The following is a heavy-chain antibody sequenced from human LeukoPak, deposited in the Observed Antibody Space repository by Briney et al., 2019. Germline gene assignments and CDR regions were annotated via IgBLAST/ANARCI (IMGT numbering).Heavy chain of an antibody. CDR2: ISGLGDNT. J-gene: IGHJ4*02. D-gene: IGHD2-15*01. V-gene: IGHV3-23*01. CDR1: GFTFTTYA. Sequence: GGSLRLSCAASGFTFTTYAMSWVRQAPGKGLEWVSGISGLGDNTYYVDSVKGRFTISRDNAKNTQYLQINSLRVEDTAVYYCARSLRSPRYCIDDTCYFDYWGQGTLVTVSS. CDR3: ARSLRSPRYCIDDTCYFDY.